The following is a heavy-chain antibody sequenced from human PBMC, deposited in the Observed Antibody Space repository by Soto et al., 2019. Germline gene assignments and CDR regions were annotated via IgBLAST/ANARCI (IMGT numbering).Heavy chain of an antibody. V-gene: IGHV4-59*01. Sequence: SETLSLTCTVSGGSISSYYWSWIRQPPGKGLEWIGYIYYSGSTNYNPSLKSRVTIPVDTSKNQFSLKLSSVTAADTAMYYCARLSSGYYWVFDYWGQGTLVTVSS. CDR3: ARLSSGYYWVFDY. J-gene: IGHJ4*02. D-gene: IGHD3-22*01. CDR1: GGSISSYY. CDR2: IYYSGST.